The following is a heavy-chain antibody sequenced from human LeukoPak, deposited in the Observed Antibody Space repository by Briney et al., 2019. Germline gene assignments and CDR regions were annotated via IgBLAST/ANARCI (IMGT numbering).Heavy chain of an antibody. Sequence: SETLSLTCTVSGGSITSYSWGWVRQPAGKGLEWIGRFYTSGSTNYDPSLKSRVTMSIDTSKNQFSLKLTSLTAADTAVYYCSGGRYYFDSWGQGILVTVSS. V-gene: IGHV4-4*07. J-gene: IGHJ4*02. D-gene: IGHD3-16*01. CDR1: GGSITSYS. CDR2: FYTSGST. CDR3: SGGRYYFDS.